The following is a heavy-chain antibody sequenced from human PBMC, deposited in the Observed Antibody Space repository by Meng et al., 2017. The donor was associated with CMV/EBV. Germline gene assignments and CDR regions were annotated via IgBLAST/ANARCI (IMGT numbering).Heavy chain of an antibody. V-gene: IGHV1-2*02. D-gene: IGHD2-2*01. J-gene: IGHJ6*02. CDR1: GYTFTGYY. CDR2: INPNSGGT. Sequence: ASVKVSCKASGYTFTGYYVHWVRQAPGQGLEWLGWINPNSGGTNYAQKFQGRVTMTRDTSISTAYMELSRLRSDDTAVYYCARGGYCSSTSCSDYYYYYGMDVWGQGTTVTVS. CDR3: ARGGYCSSTSCSDYYYYYGMDV.